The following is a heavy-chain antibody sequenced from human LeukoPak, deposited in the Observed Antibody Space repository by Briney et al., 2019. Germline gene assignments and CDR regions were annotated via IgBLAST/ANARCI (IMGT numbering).Heavy chain of an antibody. CDR3: AREVYYYGSGNYFNY. Sequence: SETLSLTCTVSGGSISSYYWSWIRQPAGKGLEWIGRIYTSGSTNYNPSLKSRVTMSVDTSKNQFSLKLSSVTAADTAVYYCAREVYYYGSGNYFNYWGQGTLVTVSS. CDR2: IYTSGST. V-gene: IGHV4-4*07. D-gene: IGHD3-10*01. J-gene: IGHJ4*02. CDR1: GGSISSYY.